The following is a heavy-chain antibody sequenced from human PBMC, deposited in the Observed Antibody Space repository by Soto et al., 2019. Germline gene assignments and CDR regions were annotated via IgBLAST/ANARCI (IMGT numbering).Heavy chain of an antibody. CDR2: IRSKANSYAT. D-gene: IGHD3-22*01. CDR1: GFTFSGSA. J-gene: IGHJ3*02. V-gene: IGHV3-73*01. Sequence: GGSLRLSCAASGFTFSGSAMHWVRQASGKGLEWVGRIRSKANSYATAYAASVKGRFTISRDDSKNTAYLQINSLKTEATAVYYCTPLYYSASSGLPAFDIWGQGTMVTVSS. CDR3: TPLYYSASSGLPAFDI.